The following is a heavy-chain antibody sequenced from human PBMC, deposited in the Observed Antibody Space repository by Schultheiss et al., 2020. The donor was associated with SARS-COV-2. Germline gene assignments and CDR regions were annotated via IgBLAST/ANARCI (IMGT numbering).Heavy chain of an antibody. Sequence: SQTLSLTCAVSGGSISSGYYWGWIRQPPGKGLEWIGSIYHSGSTYYNPSLKSRVTISVDTSKNQFSLKLSSVTAADTAVYYCARRLCSSTSCYGAFDIWGQGTTVTVSS. CDR1: GGSISSGYY. J-gene: IGHJ3*02. CDR3: ARRLCSSTSCYGAFDI. D-gene: IGHD2-2*01. CDR2: IYHSGST. V-gene: IGHV4-38-2*01.